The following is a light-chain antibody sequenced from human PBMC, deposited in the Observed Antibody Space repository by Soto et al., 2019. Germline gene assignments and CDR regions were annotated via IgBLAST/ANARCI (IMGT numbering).Light chain of an antibody. V-gene: IGKV1-39*01. J-gene: IGKJ4*01. CDR3: QQSYSFPLT. CDR1: QTISSN. Sequence: DIQMTQSPSSLSASVGDRVTITCRASQTISSNLNWYQQKPGKAPNLLIYAASFLQSGVPSRFSGSGSGTDFTLTISSLQPDDFATYYCQQSYSFPLTFGGGTKVDIE. CDR2: AAS.